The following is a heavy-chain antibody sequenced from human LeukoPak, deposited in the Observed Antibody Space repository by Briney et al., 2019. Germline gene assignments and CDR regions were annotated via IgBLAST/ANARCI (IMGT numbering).Heavy chain of an antibody. D-gene: IGHD2-21*02. Sequence: GASVKVSCKASGYTFTSYGISWVRQAPGQGLEWMGRISAYNGSTNYAQKLQGRVTMTTETSTSTAYVELRSLRSDDTAVYYCARGDCGGDCHQIDYWGQGTLVTVSS. J-gene: IGHJ4*02. CDR3: ARGDCGGDCHQIDY. V-gene: IGHV1-18*01. CDR2: ISAYNGST. CDR1: GYTFTSYG.